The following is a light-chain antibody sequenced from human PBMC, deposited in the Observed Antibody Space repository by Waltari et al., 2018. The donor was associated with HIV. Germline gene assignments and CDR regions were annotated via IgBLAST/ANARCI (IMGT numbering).Light chain of an antibody. CDR3: MQALQTPQYT. CDR2: LGS. CDR1: QSLLHRNGYNY. V-gene: IGKV2-28*01. J-gene: IGKJ2*01. Sequence: DIVMTQSPLSLPVAPGEPASISCRSSQSLLHRNGYNYLDWYLQKPGQSPQLLIYLGSNRASGVPDRCSGSGSGTDFTLKISRVEAEDVGVYYCMQALQTPQYTFGQGTKLEIK.